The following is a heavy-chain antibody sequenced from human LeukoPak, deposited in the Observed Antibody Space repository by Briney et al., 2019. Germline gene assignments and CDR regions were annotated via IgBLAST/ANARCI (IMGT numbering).Heavy chain of an antibody. J-gene: IGHJ4*02. CDR1: GGSFSGYY. Sequence: SETLSLTCAVYGGSFSGYYWSWIRQPPGKGLEWIGEINHSGSTNYNPSLKSRVAISVDTSKNQFSLKLSSVTAADTAVYYCARRSGGSRKKRGVYYFDYWGQGTLVTVSS. CDR3: ARRSGGSRKKRGVYYFDY. D-gene: IGHD2-15*01. V-gene: IGHV4-34*01. CDR2: INHSGST.